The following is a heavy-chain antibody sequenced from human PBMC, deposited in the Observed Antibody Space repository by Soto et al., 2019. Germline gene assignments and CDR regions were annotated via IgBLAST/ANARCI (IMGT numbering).Heavy chain of an antibody. CDR1: GYSFTSYG. D-gene: IGHD3-22*01. J-gene: IGHJ3*02. V-gene: IGHV1-69*13. CDR2: IIPIVGTA. Sequence: SVKVSCKASGYSFTSYGISWVRQAPGQGLEWMGGIIPIVGTAKYAQKFEGRVASTAGESASTAVREVSSLRSEDTGVYYCARDQYYYDSSGYHGEAFDIWGQGTMVTVSS. CDR3: ARDQYYYDSSGYHGEAFDI.